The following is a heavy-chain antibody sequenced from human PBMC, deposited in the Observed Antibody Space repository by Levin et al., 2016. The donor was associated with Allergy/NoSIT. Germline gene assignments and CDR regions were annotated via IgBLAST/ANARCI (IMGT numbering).Heavy chain of an antibody. CDR3: AHRQNDFWSGYYQNNWFDP. V-gene: IGHV2-70*12. J-gene: IGHJ5*02. Sequence: WIRQPPGKALEWLALIDWDDDKYYSTSLKTRLTISKDTSKNQVVLTMTNMDPVDTATYYCAHRQNDFWSGYYQNNWFDPWGQGTLVTVSS. CDR2: IDWDDDK. D-gene: IGHD3-3*01.